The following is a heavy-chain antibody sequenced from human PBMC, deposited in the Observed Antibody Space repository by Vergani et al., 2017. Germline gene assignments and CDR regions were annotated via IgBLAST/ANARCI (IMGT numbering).Heavy chain of an antibody. J-gene: IGHJ3*02. Sequence: QVQLVESGGGVVQPGRSLRLSCAASGFTFSSYGMHWVRQAPGKGLEWVAVISYDGSKKYYADSVKGRFTISRDNSKNTLYLQMNSLRAEDTAVYYCASGYTAMVGDDAFDIWGQGTMVTVSS. D-gene: IGHD5-18*01. V-gene: IGHV3-30*03. CDR1: GFTFSSYG. CDR3: ASGYTAMVGDDAFDI. CDR2: ISYDGSKK.